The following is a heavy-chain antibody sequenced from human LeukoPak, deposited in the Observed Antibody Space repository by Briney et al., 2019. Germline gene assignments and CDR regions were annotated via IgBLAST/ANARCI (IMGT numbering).Heavy chain of an antibody. V-gene: IGHV3-23*01. CDR2: ISSGGST. Sequence: GGSLRLSCAASGFTLSSYAMSWVRQAPGKGLEWVSAISSGGSTYYADSVKGRFTISRDNSKNTLYLRINTLRAEDTAVYYCARGWQLLNYYYYMDVWGKGTTVTVSS. CDR3: ARGWQLLNYYYYMDV. J-gene: IGHJ6*03. D-gene: IGHD2-15*01. CDR1: GFTLSSYA.